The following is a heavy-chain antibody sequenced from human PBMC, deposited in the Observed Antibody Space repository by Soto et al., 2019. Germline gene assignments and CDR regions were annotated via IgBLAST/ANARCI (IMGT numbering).Heavy chain of an antibody. D-gene: IGHD3-22*01. CDR1: GYTFTSYA. Sequence: QVQLVQSGAEEKKPGASVKVSCKASGYTFTSYAMHWVRQAPGQRLEWMGWINAGNGNTKYSQKFQGRVTITRDTSGTTASMELGSRRSEDTAVYYCARGGIFDSSGYYYFSAFDIWGQGTMVTVSS. J-gene: IGHJ3*02. CDR3: ARGGIFDSSGYYYFSAFDI. V-gene: IGHV1-3*05. CDR2: INAGNGNT.